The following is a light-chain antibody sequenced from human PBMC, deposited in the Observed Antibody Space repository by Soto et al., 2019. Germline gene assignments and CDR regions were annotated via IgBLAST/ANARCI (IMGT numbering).Light chain of an antibody. CDR1: QSTGKY. Sequence: DIQMTQSPSSLSASVGDRVTITCRASQSTGKYLSWFQQTPGNAPKLLIYAASGLQSGVPSRFSGSGSGTDFTLTINSLQREDFATYYCQQTYNTPLTFGGGTKVDIK. CDR3: QQTYNTPLT. CDR2: AAS. J-gene: IGKJ4*01. V-gene: IGKV1-39*01.